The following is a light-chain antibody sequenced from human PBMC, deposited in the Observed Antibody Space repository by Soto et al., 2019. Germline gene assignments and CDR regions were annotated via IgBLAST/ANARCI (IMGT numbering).Light chain of an antibody. CDR3: LQDYTYPWT. CDR2: DAS. V-gene: IGKV1-6*01. CDR1: QGIRND. Sequence: IQMTQSPSSLSASVGDRVTITCRASQGIRNDLGWYQQKPGKAPKLLIYDASTLHSGVPSRFSGSGSGTDFTLTISSLQPEDFASYYCLQDYTYPWTFGQGTKVDIK. J-gene: IGKJ1*01.